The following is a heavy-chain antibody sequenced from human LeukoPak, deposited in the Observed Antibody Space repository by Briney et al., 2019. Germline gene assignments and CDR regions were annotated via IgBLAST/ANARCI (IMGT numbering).Heavy chain of an antibody. V-gene: IGHV1-18*01. Sequence: ASVNVSCKASGYNFTSYGISWVRQAPGQGLEWMGWISAYNGNTNYAQKLQGRVTMTTDTSTSTAYMELRSLRSDDTAVYYCARDADSNHVGAYFDYWGQGTLVTVSS. CDR2: ISAYNGNT. J-gene: IGHJ4*02. CDR3: ARDADSNHVGAYFDY. CDR1: GYNFTSYG. D-gene: IGHD1-26*01.